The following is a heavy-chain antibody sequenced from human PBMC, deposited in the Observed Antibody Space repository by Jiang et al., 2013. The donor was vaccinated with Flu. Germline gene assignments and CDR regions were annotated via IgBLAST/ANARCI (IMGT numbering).Heavy chain of an antibody. D-gene: IGHD2-8*01. V-gene: IGHV6-1*01. CDR2: TYYRSKWYN. Sequence: GLEWLGRTYYRSKWYNDYAVSVKSRITINPDTSKNQFSLQLNSVTPEDTAVYYCARVYCTNGVCYTGAGFDYWGQGTLVTVSS. CDR3: ARVYCTNGVCYTGAGFDY. J-gene: IGHJ4*02.